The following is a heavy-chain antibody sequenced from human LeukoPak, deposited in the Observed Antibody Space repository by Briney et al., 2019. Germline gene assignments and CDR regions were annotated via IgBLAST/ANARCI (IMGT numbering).Heavy chain of an antibody. D-gene: IGHD3-10*01. CDR3: ARVKGREGSTVIIDY. J-gene: IGHJ4*02. V-gene: IGHV4-59*01. CDR2: ISYSGSI. CDR1: GGSISSYY. Sequence: SSETLSLTRTVSGGSISSYYWSWIRQPPGKGLEWIGYISYSGSINYNPSLKSRVTMSVDTSKNQFSLKLSSVTAADTAVYYCARVKGREGSTVIIDYWGQGTLVTVSS.